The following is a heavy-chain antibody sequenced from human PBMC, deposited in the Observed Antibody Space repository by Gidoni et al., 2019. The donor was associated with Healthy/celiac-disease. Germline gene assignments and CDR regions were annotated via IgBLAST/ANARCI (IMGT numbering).Heavy chain of an antibody. CDR2: ISYDGSNK. J-gene: IGHJ4*02. V-gene: IGHV3-30*18. Sequence: VQLVASGGGVVQLGRSLRLSFLASGFTFSSYGMHWVRQAPGKGLEWVAVISYDGSNKYYADSVKGRFTISRDNSKNTLYLQMNSLRAEDTAVYYCAKGWFGELGYWGQGTLVTVSS. D-gene: IGHD3-10*01. CDR3: AKGWFGELGY. CDR1: GFTFSSYG.